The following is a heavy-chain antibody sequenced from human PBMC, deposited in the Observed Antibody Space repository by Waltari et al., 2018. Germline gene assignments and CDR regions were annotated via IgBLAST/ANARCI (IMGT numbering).Heavy chain of an antibody. CDR2: INHSGST. D-gene: IGHD3-9*01. CDR3: ARVHYDILTGEPDAFDI. V-gene: IGHV4-34*01. CDR1: GGSFSGYY. J-gene: IGHJ3*02. Sequence: QVQLQQWGAGLLKPSETLSLTCAVYGGSFSGYYWRWIRQPPGKGLEWIGEINHSGSTNYNPSLKSRVTISVDTSKNQFSLKLSSVTAADTAVYYCARVHYDILTGEPDAFDIWGQGTMVTVSS.